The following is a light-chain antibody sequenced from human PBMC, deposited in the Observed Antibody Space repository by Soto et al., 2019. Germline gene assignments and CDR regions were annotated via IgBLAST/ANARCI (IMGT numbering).Light chain of an antibody. Sequence: EIVLTQSPGTLSLSPGERATLSCRASQRVSSSYLAWYQQKPGQAPRLLIYGASSRATSIPDRFSGSGSGTDFTLTISILEPEDFALYYCQQYGSSPPYTFGQGTKLEIK. CDR3: QQYGSSPPYT. CDR1: QRVSSSY. CDR2: GAS. J-gene: IGKJ2*01. V-gene: IGKV3-20*01.